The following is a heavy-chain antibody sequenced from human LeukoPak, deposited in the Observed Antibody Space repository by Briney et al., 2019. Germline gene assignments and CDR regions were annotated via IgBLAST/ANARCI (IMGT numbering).Heavy chain of an antibody. Sequence: SETLSLTCAVYGGSFSGYYWSWIRQPPGKGLEWIGEINHSGSTNYNPSLKSRVTISVDTSKNQFSLKLSSVTAADTAVYYCARDQGVAGIDYWGQGTLVTVSS. CDR1: GGSFSGYY. D-gene: IGHD6-19*01. CDR2: INHSGST. J-gene: IGHJ4*02. V-gene: IGHV4-34*01. CDR3: ARDQGVAGIDY.